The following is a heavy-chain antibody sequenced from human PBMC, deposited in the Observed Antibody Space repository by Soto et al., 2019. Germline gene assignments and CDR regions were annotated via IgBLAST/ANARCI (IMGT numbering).Heavy chain of an antibody. V-gene: IGHV3-74*01. CDR1: GFTFSSYW. Sequence: PGGSLRLSCAASGFTFSSYWMHWVRQAPGKGLVWVSRISSDGSSTSYADSVKGRFTISRDNAKNTLYLQMNSLRAEDTAVYYCARVEGIGYCTNGVCTYFDYWGQGTLVTVSS. D-gene: IGHD2-8*01. CDR3: ARVEGIGYCTNGVCTYFDY. J-gene: IGHJ4*02. CDR2: ISSDGSST.